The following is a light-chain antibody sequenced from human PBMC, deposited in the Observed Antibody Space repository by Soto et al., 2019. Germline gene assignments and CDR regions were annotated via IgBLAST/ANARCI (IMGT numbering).Light chain of an antibody. J-gene: IGKJ5*01. V-gene: IGKV1-33*01. Sequence: DIQMTQSPSSLSASVGDRVTITCQASQDISNYLNWYQQKPGKAPKLLIYDAFTLETGVPSRFSGSGSGTHFIFTISSLQPEDIATYYCQQYDNLPITFGQGTRLEIK. CDR2: DAF. CDR1: QDISNY. CDR3: QQYDNLPIT.